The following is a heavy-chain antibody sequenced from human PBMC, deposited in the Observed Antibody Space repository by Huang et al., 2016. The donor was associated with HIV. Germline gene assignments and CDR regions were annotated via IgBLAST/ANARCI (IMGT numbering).Heavy chain of an antibody. CDR2: MYYSGST. D-gene: IGHD3-10*01. CDR3: ARLPGSITMIRGVITDPY. V-gene: IGHV4-39*02. CDR1: GGSIRSDNYY. Sequence: QLQLQESGPGLVKPSETLSLTCTVSGGSIRSDNYYLGWSRQPPGKGLEWIGSMYYSGSTYYNPSLKGRVTITVDTSKNHFSLRMRSVTAADTAVYYCARLPGSITMIRGVITDPYWGQGTLVTVSS. J-gene: IGHJ4*02.